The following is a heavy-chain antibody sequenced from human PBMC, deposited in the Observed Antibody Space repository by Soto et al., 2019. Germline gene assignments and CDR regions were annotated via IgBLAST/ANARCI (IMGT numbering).Heavy chain of an antibody. V-gene: IGHV3-23*01. CDR1: GFAFSSFA. Sequence: EVQLLESGGGLVQPGGSLRLSCAASGFAFSSFALNWVRQAPGKGLDWVSVISDSGATTYYSDSVKGRFTISRDNSKKMLYLEMNSLRANDTAIYYCAQDKGVRGATYLRYWGPGTLVTVSS. D-gene: IGHD3-10*01. CDR2: ISDSGATT. CDR3: AQDKGVRGATYLRY. J-gene: IGHJ4*02.